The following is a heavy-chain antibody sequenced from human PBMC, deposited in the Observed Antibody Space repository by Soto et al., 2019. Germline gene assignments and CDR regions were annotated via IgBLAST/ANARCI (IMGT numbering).Heavy chain of an antibody. J-gene: IGHJ6*02. CDR3: SREPGGGFLEWLSSDYGMDV. CDR2: ISYDGSNK. D-gene: IGHD3-3*01. CDR1: GFTFSSYW. Sequence: GGSLRLSCAASGFTFSSYWMSWVRQAPGKGLEWVAVISYDGSNKYYADSVKGRFTISRDNSKNTLYLQMNSLRAEDTAVYYCSREPGGGFLEWLSSDYGMDVWGQGTTVTVSS. V-gene: IGHV3-30-3*01.